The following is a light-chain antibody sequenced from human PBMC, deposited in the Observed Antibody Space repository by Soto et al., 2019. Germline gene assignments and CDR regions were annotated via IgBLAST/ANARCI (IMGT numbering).Light chain of an antibody. J-gene: IGLJ2*01. CDR1: SSNIGAGYD. V-gene: IGLV1-40*01. CDR2: GNS. Sequence: QSVLRQPPSVSGAPGQRVTISCTGSSSNIGAGYDVHWYQQLPGTAPKLLIYGNSNRPSGVPDRFSGSKSGTSVSLAITGLQAEDEADYYCQSYDSSLSVVFGGGTKLTVL. CDR3: QSYDSSLSVV.